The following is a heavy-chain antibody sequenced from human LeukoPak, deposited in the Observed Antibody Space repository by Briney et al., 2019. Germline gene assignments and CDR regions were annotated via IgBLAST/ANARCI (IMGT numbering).Heavy chain of an antibody. Sequence: KPSETLSLTCTVSGGSINTYYWSYIRQPAGKGLEWIGRIYSSGSTDYNPSLKSRVTMSIDTSKNQFSLTLSSVIAADTAVYYCARVDGTVTTGGFYYYMDVWGQGTTVTVSS. CDR1: GGSINTYY. CDR3: ARVDGTVTTGGFYYYMDV. D-gene: IGHD4-17*01. V-gene: IGHV4-4*07. J-gene: IGHJ6*03. CDR2: IYSSGST.